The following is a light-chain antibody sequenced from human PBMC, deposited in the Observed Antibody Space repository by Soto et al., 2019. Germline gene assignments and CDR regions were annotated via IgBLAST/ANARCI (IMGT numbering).Light chain of an antibody. V-gene: IGKV3-15*01. CDR3: QQYNNWPQT. Sequence: EIVMTQSPATLSVSPGERATLSCRASQSVSSNLAWYQQKPGQAPRLLIYGASTRATGIPARFSGSGSGTEFTLTFSSLQSEDFAVYYCQQYNNWPQTFGQGPKVEI. J-gene: IGKJ1*01. CDR1: QSVSSN. CDR2: GAS.